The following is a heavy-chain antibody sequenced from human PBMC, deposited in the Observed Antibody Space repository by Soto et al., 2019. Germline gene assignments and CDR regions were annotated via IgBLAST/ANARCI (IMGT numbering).Heavy chain of an antibody. V-gene: IGHV1-2*02. J-gene: IGHJ6*02. CDR3: ARELIPRRLYSTSSGLIFYFGMDV. CDR2: INPNSGAT. D-gene: IGHD6-6*01. CDR1: EYTFTGYY. Sequence: GASVKVSCKASEYTFTGYYLHWVRQAPGQGLEWMGWINPNSGATTYAQKFQGRVTMTRDTSISTAYMELSRLRFDDTAVSYCARELIPRRLYSTSSGLIFYFGMDVWGQGTTVTVTS.